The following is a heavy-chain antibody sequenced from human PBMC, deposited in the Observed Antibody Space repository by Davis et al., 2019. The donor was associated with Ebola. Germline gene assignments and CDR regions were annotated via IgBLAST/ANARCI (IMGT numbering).Heavy chain of an antibody. Sequence: ASMKVSCKASGYTFTSYAMHWVRQAPGQRLEWMGWINAGNGNTKYSQKFQGRVTITRDTSTSTAYMELRSLRSDDTAVYYCARDLLGYCSSTSCYTSGWFDPWGQGTLVTVSS. CDR3: ARDLLGYCSSTSCYTSGWFDP. CDR2: INAGNGNT. J-gene: IGHJ5*02. V-gene: IGHV1-3*01. D-gene: IGHD2-2*02. CDR1: GYTFTSYA.